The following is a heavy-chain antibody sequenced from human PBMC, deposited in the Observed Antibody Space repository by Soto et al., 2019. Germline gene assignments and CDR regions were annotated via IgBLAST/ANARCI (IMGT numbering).Heavy chain of an antibody. CDR1: GGSISSGGYY. CDR2: IYYSGST. Sequence: QVQLQESGPGLVKPSQTLSLTCTVSGGSISSGGYYWSWIRQHPGKGLEWIGYIYYSGSTYYNPSLTSRVTISVDTSKNQFALKLSSVTAADTAVYYCARDRDSSSWPFYWGQGTLVTVSS. V-gene: IGHV4-31*03. CDR3: ARDRDSSSWPFY. D-gene: IGHD6-13*01. J-gene: IGHJ4*02.